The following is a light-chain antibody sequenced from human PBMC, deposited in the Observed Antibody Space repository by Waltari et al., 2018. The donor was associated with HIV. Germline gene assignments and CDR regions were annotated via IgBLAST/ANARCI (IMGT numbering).Light chain of an antibody. CDR2: RNS. CDR1: SSNIGDNY. CDR3: AAWDDSLSGGV. J-gene: IGLJ3*02. V-gene: IGLV1-47*01. Sequence: QSALTQPPSTSGTPGQTVTIPCSGSSSNIGDNYVSWYQQLPGTAPKLLIYRNSQRPSGVRDRFSGSKAGTSASLAINDLRSEDEAEYHWAAWDDSLSGGVFGGGTNLTVL.